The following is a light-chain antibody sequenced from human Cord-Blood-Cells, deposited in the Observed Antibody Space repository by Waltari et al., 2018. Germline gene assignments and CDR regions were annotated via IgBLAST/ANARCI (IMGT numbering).Light chain of an antibody. J-gene: IGLJ2*01. CDR1: SSTIGAGYD. Sequence: QSVLTQPPSVSGAPGQRVTISCTGSSSTIGAGYDVHWYQQLPGTAPKLLIYGNSKRPSGVPDRLSGSRSGTSASLAITGLQAEEEADYYCQSYDSSLSGSVVFGGGTELTVL. CDR2: GNS. CDR3: QSYDSSLSGSVV. V-gene: IGLV1-40*01.